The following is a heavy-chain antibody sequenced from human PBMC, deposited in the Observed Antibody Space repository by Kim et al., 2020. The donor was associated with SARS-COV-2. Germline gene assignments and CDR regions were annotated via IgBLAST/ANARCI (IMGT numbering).Heavy chain of an antibody. Sequence: KGRFTISRDNSKNTLYLQMNSLRAEDTAVYYCASFTLYYYDSSGYYPTDYWGQGTLVTVSS. J-gene: IGHJ4*02. D-gene: IGHD3-22*01. CDR3: ASFTLYYYDSSGYYPTDY. V-gene: IGHV3-53*01.